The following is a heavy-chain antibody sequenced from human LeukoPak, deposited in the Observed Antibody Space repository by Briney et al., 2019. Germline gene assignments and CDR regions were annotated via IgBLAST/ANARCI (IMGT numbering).Heavy chain of an antibody. CDR2: ISYDGSNK. V-gene: IGHV3-30-3*01. Sequence: GGSLRLSCAASGFTFSSYAMHWVRQAPGKGLEWVAVISYDGSNKYYADSVKGRFTTSRDNSKNTLYLQMNSLRAEDTAVYYCAIKRAYVSSVYYYWYYFDYGGREPRVPVSS. CDR3: AIKRAYVSSVYYYWYYFDY. CDR1: GFTFSSYA. D-gene: IGHD3-22*01. J-gene: IGHJ4*02.